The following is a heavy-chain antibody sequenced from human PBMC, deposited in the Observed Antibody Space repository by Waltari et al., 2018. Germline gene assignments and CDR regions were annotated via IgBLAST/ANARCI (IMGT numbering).Heavy chain of an antibody. J-gene: IGHJ5*02. CDR2: IIPILGIA. CDR3: ARERARYYDSSGFPNWFDP. V-gene: IGHV1-69*10. Sequence: QVQLVQSGAEVKKPGSSVKVSCKASGGTFSSYAISWVRQAPGQGLGWMGGIIPILGIANYAQKFQGRVTITADKSTSTAYMELSSLRSEDTAVYYCARERARYYDSSGFPNWFDPWGQGTLVTVSS. CDR1: GGTFSSYA. D-gene: IGHD3-22*01.